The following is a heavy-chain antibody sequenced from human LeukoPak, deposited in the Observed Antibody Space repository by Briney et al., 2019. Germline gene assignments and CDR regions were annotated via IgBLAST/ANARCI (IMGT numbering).Heavy chain of an antibody. CDR2: ISDDGSRK. D-gene: IGHD6-13*01. V-gene: IGHV3-30*18. CDR3: AKDRSTTWSFDY. J-gene: IGHJ4*02. CDR1: GFTFSFSG. Sequence: PGGSLRLSCAASGFTFSFSGMYWVRQAPGKGLECLAFISDDGSRKYYADSVKGRFTISRDNSKNTLFLQMNSLRTEDTAMYYCAKDRSTTWSFDYWGQGTLVTVSS.